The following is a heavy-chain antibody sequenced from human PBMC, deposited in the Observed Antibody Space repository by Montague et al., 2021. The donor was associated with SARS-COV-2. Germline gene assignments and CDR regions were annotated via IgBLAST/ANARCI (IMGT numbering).Heavy chain of an antibody. V-gene: IGHV4-59*08. CDR1: GGSISTYY. CDR2: IYYSGST. J-gene: IGHJ3*02. CDR3: ARHGPFVVMTAIHDTFDI. Sequence: SETLSLTCNVSGGSISTYYWSWIRQPPGKGLEWIGYIYYSGSTNYNPSLKSRVTISVDTSKNQFSLKLSSVTAADTAVYYCARHGPFVVMTAIHDTFDIWGQGTMVTVSS. D-gene: IGHD2-21*02.